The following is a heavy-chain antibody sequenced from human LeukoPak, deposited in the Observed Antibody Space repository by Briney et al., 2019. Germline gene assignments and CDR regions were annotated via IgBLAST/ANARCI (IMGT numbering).Heavy chain of an antibody. D-gene: IGHD5-12*01. CDR3: ARGSYSGYDLFDY. CDR1: GHTFTSYG. J-gene: IGHJ4*02. V-gene: IGHV1-69*13. CDR2: IIPIFGTA. Sequence: SVKVSCKASGHTFTSYGISWVRQAPGQGLEWMGGIIPIFGTANYAQKFQGRVTITADESTSTAYMELSSLRSEDTAVYYCARGSYSGYDLFDYWGQGTLVTVSS.